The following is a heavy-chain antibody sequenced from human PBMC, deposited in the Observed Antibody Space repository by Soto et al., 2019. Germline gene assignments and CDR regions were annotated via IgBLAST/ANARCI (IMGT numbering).Heavy chain of an antibody. CDR2: IANGDNHI. J-gene: IGHJ3*02. CDR1: GFTFSEYS. Sequence: EVQVVESGGGLVKPGGSLRLSCAASGFTFSEYSFLWVRQAPGKGLEWLSFIANGDNHIFYSDSAKGRFTISRHNAKNSVYLQLNRVRPADCAVLYCARENGRSTDACNRGAFDIWGQGTMVTVSS. D-gene: IGHD2-15*01. CDR3: ARENGRSTDACNRGAFDI. V-gene: IGHV3-21*01.